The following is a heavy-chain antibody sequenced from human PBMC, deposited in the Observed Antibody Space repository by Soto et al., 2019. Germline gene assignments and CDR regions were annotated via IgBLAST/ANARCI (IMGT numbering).Heavy chain of an antibody. CDR2: ISSSSSYI. CDR1: GFTFSSYS. V-gene: IGHV3-21*01. CDR3: ARGYHYYDSSGYDKWDAFDI. D-gene: IGHD3-22*01. Sequence: EVQLVESGGGLVKPGGSLRLSCAASGFTFSSYSMNWVRQAPGKGLEWVSSISSSSSYIYYADSVKGRFTISRDNAKNSRYLQMNSLRAEDTAVYYCARGYHYYDSSGYDKWDAFDIWGQGTMVTVSS. J-gene: IGHJ3*02.